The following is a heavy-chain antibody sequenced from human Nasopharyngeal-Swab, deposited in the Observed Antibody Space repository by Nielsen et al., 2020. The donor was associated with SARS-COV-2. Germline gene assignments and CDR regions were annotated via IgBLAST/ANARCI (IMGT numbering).Heavy chain of an antibody. CDR3: ARVRSLAGHDAFDI. Sequence: GGSLRLAWAASGFTVSSNYMGWVSQAPGKGLEWVSVIYSGGSTYYADSVKGRFTISRDNAKNSLYLQMNSLRAEDTAVYYCARVRSLAGHDAFDIWGQGTMVTVSS. V-gene: IGHV3-53*01. D-gene: IGHD6-19*01. J-gene: IGHJ3*02. CDR1: GFTVSSNY. CDR2: IYSGGST.